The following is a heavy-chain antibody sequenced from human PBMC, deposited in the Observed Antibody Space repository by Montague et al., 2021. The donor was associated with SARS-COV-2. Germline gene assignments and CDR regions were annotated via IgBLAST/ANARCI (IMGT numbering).Heavy chain of an antibody. J-gene: IGHJ4*02. CDR2: INQSGST. CDR3: ARGQSGITMIAVAILGVEFYFDN. CDR1: GGSFSDSH. D-gene: IGHD3-22*01. Sequence: SETLSLTCAVYGGSFSDSHWSWLRQPPGKGLEWIGEINQSGSTKYNPSLKSRVTISVDTSKNQFSLKLSSLTAADTAVYYCARGQSGITMIAVAILGVEFYFDNWGQGTLVTVSS. V-gene: IGHV4-34*01.